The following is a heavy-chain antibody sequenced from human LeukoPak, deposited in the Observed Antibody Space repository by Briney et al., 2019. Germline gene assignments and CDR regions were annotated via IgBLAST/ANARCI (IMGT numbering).Heavy chain of an antibody. CDR1: GYTLTDHH. CDR2: IRPNSGGI. D-gene: IGHD5-24*01. V-gene: IGHV1-2*02. CDR3: ARDPVDGYSHYDF. Sequence: ASVKVSCKASGYTLTDHHLIWVRQAPGQGLEWMGWIRPNSGGIKYAQEFQGRVTMTRVTSISTAYMELTRLTSDDTAIYYCARDPVDGYSHYDFWGQGTLVTVSS. J-gene: IGHJ4*02.